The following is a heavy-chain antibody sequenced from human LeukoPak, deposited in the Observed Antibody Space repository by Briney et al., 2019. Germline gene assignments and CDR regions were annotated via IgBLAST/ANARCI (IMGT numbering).Heavy chain of an antibody. Sequence: SETLSLTCAVYGDSFSDYYWSCIRQPPGKGLEWIGSIYYTGATNSNPSLKSRVTISVDTSKDQFSLKLSSVTAADTAVYYCARHGIYVSGSYYNLLAYFFDYWGRGALVTVSS. CDR3: ARHGIYVSGSYYNLLAYFFDY. CDR2: IYYTGAT. V-gene: IGHV4-34*01. D-gene: IGHD3-10*01. J-gene: IGHJ4*02. CDR1: GDSFSDYY.